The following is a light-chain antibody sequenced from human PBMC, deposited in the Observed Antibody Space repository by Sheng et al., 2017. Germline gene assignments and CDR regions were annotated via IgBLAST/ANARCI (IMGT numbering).Light chain of an antibody. V-gene: IGKV1-39*01. Sequence: DIQMTQSPSSLSASVGDRVTITCRASQNINTYLNWYQQKAGKAPTLLIYVTSTLQSGVPSRFSGSGSGTDFTLTITSLQPEDFGTYYCQQSYSALTFGGGTQV. CDR2: VTS. CDR1: QNINTY. CDR3: QQSYSALT. J-gene: IGKJ4*01.